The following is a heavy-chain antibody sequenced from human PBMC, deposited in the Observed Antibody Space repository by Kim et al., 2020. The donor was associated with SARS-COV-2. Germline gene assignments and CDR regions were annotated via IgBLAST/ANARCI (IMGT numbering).Heavy chain of an antibody. J-gene: IGHJ6*02. V-gene: IGHV4-34*01. D-gene: IGHD1-26*01. Sequence: TPSLKSRVTISVDTSKNQFSLKLSSVTAADTAVYYCARGEGATKSMDVWGQGTTVTVSS. CDR3: ARGEGATKSMDV.